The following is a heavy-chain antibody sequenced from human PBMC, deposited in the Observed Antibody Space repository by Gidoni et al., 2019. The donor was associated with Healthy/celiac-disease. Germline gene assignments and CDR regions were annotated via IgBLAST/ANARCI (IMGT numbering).Heavy chain of an antibody. Sequence: QVQLVQSGAEVKKPGSSVKVSCKASGGTFSSYAISWVRQAPGQGLEWMGGIIPIFGTANYAQKFQGRVTITADESTSTAYMELSSLRSEDTAVYYCARVRSELERRKQPTSAYYYYYGMDVWGQGTTVTVSS. CDR1: GGTFSSYA. D-gene: IGHD1-1*01. CDR2: IIPIFGTA. V-gene: IGHV1-69*01. J-gene: IGHJ6*02. CDR3: ARVRSELERRKQPTSAYYYYYGMDV.